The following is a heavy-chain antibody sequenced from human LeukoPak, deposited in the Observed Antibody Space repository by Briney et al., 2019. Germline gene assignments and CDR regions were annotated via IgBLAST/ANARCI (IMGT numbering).Heavy chain of an antibody. Sequence: GGSLRLSCAASGFTFSSYGMHWVRQAPGKGLEWVSGISNSGGSTYYADSVRGRFTISRDNSKNTLYLQMNSLRAEDTAVYYCAKDLYYYDSSGYYPSFDYWGQGTLVTVSS. V-gene: IGHV3-23*01. J-gene: IGHJ4*02. CDR3: AKDLYYYDSSGYYPSFDY. CDR1: GFTFSSYG. D-gene: IGHD3-22*01. CDR2: ISNSGGST.